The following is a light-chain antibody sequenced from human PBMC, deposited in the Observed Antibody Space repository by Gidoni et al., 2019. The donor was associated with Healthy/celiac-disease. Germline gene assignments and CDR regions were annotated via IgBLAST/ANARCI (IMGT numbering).Light chain of an antibody. Sequence: EIVLTQSPATLSLSPGERATLSRRASQSVSSYLAWYQQKPGQAPRLLIYDASNRATGIPARFSGSGSGTDFTLTISSLEPEDFAVYYCQQRSNWPLYTFXXXTKLEIK. CDR1: QSVSSY. V-gene: IGKV3-11*01. CDR2: DAS. J-gene: IGKJ2*01. CDR3: QQRSNWPLYT.